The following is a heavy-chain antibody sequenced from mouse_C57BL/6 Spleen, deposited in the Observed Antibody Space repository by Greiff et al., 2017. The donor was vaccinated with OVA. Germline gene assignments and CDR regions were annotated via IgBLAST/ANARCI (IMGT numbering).Heavy chain of an antibody. CDR2: IDPSDSYT. J-gene: IGHJ2*01. V-gene: IGHV1-69*01. Sequence: VKLQQPGAELVMPGASVKLSCKASGYTFTSYWMHWVKQRPGQGLEWIGEIDPSDSYTNYNQKFKGKSTLTVDKSSSTAYMQLSSLTSEDSAVYYCARGNWDDWGQGTTLTVSS. CDR1: GYTFTSYW. D-gene: IGHD4-1*01. CDR3: ARGNWDD.